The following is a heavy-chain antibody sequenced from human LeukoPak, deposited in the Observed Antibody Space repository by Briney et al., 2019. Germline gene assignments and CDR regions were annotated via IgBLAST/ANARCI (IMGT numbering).Heavy chain of an antibody. CDR2: ISGSGGST. V-gene: IGHV3-23*01. CDR1: GFTFSSYA. D-gene: IGHD2-2*01. CDR3: AKDLGSSTSYYYYMDV. J-gene: IGHJ6*03. Sequence: GGSLRLSCAASGFTFSSYAMSWVRQAPGKGLEWVSAISGSGGSTYYADSVKGRFTISRDNSKNTLHLQMNSLRAEDTAVYYCAKDLGSSTSYYYYMDVWGKGTTVTVSS.